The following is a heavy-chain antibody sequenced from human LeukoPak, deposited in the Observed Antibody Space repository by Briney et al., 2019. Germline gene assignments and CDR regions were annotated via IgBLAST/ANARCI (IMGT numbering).Heavy chain of an antibody. J-gene: IGHJ4*02. CDR1: GGSISSYY. CDR3: ARSTDFWSGYYTTDFDY. Sequence: PSETLSLTCTVSGGSISSYYWSWIRQPPGKGLEWIGYIYYSGSTNYNPSLKSRVTISVDTSKTQFSLKLSSVTAADTAVYYCARSTDFWSGYYTTDFDYWGQGTLVTASS. V-gene: IGHV4-59*01. D-gene: IGHD3-3*01. CDR2: IYYSGST.